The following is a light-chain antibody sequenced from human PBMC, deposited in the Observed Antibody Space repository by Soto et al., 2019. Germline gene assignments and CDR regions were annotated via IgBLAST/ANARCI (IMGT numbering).Light chain of an antibody. J-gene: IGLJ2*01. CDR2: SNN. Sequence: QSVLTQPPSVSGTPGQRVNMSCSGSSSNIGSKSVSWYQHLPQTAPKLLIYSNNQRPSGVPGRFSGSKSGTSASLAISGLQSDDETQYYCAAWDVSLNVLVFGGGTKLTVL. CDR3: AAWDVSLNVLV. CDR1: SSNIGSKS. V-gene: IGLV1-44*01.